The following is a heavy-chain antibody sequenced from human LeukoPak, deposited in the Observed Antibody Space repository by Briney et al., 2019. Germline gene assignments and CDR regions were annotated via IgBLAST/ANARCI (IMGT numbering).Heavy chain of an antibody. J-gene: IGHJ3*02. D-gene: IGHD5-12*01. CDR2: ISSSSSTI. CDR1: GFTFSSYS. V-gene: IGHV3-48*04. CDR3: ARSGVATFSDAFDI. Sequence: GGSLRLSCAASGFTFSSYSMNWVRQAPGKGLEWVPYISSSSSTIYYADSVKGRFTISRDNAKNSLYLQMNSLRAEDTAVYYCARSGVATFSDAFDIWGQGTMVTVSS.